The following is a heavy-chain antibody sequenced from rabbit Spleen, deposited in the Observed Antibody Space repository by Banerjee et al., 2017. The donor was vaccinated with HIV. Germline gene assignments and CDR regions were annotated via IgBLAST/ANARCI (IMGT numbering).Heavy chain of an antibody. CDR2: IYIGSGRA. CDR1: GFSFSSSYY. V-gene: IGHV1S45*01. Sequence: QEQLVESGGGLVQPEGSLTLTCTASGFSFSSSYYMCWVRQAPGTGLELIACIYIGSGRAYYATWVNGRFTITKSPSTTVTLQMTGLTVADTATYFCARGYGNCANDLTYFDLWGPGTLVTVS. J-gene: IGHJ4*01. CDR3: ARGYGNCANDLTYFDL. D-gene: IGHD2-1*01.